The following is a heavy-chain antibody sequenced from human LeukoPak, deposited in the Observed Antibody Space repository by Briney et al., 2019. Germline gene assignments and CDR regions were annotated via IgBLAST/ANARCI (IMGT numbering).Heavy chain of an antibody. D-gene: IGHD6-6*01. J-gene: IGHJ6*03. CDR2: IIPIFGTA. CDR1: GGTFSSYA. CDR3: ARGGQLAGGYYYYYMDV. V-gene: IGHV1-69*05. Sequence: SVKVSCKASGGTFSSYAISWVRQAPGQGLEWMGGIIPIFGTANYAQKFQGRVTITTDESTSTAYMKLSSLRSEDTAVYYCARGGQLAGGYYYYYMDVWGKGTTVTVSS.